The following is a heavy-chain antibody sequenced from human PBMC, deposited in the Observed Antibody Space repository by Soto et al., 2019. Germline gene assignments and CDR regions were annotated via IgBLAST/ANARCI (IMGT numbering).Heavy chain of an antibody. CDR1: GFTFSSYW. CDR2: INSDGSST. D-gene: IGHD6-19*01. V-gene: IGHV3-74*01. J-gene: IGHJ4*02. CDR3: ARDDYTSGWYSG. Sequence: EVQLVESGGGLVQPGGSLRLSCAASGFTFSSYWMHWVRQAPGKGLVWVSRINSDGSSTSYADSVKGRFTISRDNAKNTLYLQMNSLRAEDKAAYYCARDDYTSGWYSGWVQGTLVTVSS.